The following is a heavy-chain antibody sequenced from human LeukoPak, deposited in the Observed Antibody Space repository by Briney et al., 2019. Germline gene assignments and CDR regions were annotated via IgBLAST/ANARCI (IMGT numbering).Heavy chain of an antibody. CDR2: ISAYYSNT. CDR1: GYTFTSYG. V-gene: IGHV1-18*01. D-gene: IGHD3-3*01. CDR3: ARDYDFWSGYYSGGLSERDGGLRFDY. Sequence: GASVKVSCKASGYTFTSYGISWVRQAPGQGLEWMGWISAYYSNTNYAQKLQGRVTMTTDTSTSTAYMELRSLRSDDTAVYYCARDYDFWSGYYSGGLSERDGGLRFDYWGQGTLVTVSS. J-gene: IGHJ4*02.